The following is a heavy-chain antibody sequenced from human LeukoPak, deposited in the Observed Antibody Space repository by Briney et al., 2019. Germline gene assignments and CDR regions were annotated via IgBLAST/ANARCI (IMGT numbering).Heavy chain of an antibody. J-gene: IGHJ4*02. Sequence: QTGGSLRLSCAASGFTFSSYGMHWVRQAPGKGLEWVAFIRYDGSNKYYADSVKGRFTISRDNSKNTLYLQMNSLRAEDTAVYYCAKGGGYSYGFIDYWGQGTLVTVSS. V-gene: IGHV3-30*02. CDR3: AKGGGYSYGFIDY. D-gene: IGHD5-18*01. CDR1: GFTFSSYG. CDR2: IRYDGSNK.